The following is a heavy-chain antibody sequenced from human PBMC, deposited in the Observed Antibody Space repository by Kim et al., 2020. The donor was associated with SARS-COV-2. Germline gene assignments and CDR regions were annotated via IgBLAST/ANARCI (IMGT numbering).Heavy chain of an antibody. Sequence: SETLSLTCAVYGGSFSGYYWSWIRQPPGKGLEWIGEINHSGSTNYNPSLKSRVTISVDTSKNQFSLKLSSVTAADTAVYYCARNITIFGVTRGGQGTLVTVSS. CDR1: GGSFSGYY. D-gene: IGHD3-3*01. CDR2: INHSGST. J-gene: IGHJ4*02. CDR3: ARNITIFGVTR. V-gene: IGHV4-34*01.